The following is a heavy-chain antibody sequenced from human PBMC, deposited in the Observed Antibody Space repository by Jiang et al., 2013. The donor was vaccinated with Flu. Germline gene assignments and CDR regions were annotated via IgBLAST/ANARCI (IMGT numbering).Heavy chain of an antibody. CDR1: GGSISSYY. CDR2: IYYSGST. Sequence: GLVKPSETLSLTCTVSGGSISSYYWSWIRQPPGKGLEWIGYIYYSGSTNYNPSLKSRVTISVDTSKNQFSLKLSSVTAADTAVYYCATHYLYSSFDYWGQGTLVTVSS. J-gene: IGHJ4*02. V-gene: IGHV4-59*08. D-gene: IGHD5-18*01. CDR3: ATHYLYSSFDY.